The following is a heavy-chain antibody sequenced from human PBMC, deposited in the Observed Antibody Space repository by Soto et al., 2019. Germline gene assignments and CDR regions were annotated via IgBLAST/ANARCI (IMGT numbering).Heavy chain of an antibody. Sequence: EEQLLESGGGLVQPGGSLRLSCAVSGFTFRDYGMSWVRQAPGQGLEWASAISGRGHRTYYADSVKGRFTISRDNSKNTLYLQMNTLRAEDTATYYCAKDVFADSKPFDYWGQGTLVTVSS. CDR1: GFTFRDYG. D-gene: IGHD2-21*01. J-gene: IGHJ4*02. CDR3: AKDVFADSKPFDY. CDR2: ISGRGHRT. V-gene: IGHV3-23*01.